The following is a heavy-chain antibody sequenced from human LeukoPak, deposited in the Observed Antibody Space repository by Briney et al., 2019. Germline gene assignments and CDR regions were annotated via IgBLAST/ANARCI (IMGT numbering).Heavy chain of an antibody. J-gene: IGHJ4*02. CDR1: GFTFSNAW. Sequence: GGSLRLSCAASGFTFSNAWMNWVRQAPGKGLEWVGRIKSKTDGGTTDYAAPVKGRFTISRDDSKNALYLQMNSLKTEDTAVYYCTTDRYYYDSSGQLDYWGQGTLVTVPS. CDR3: TTDRYYYDSSGQLDY. V-gene: IGHV3-15*07. D-gene: IGHD3-22*01. CDR2: IKSKTDGGTT.